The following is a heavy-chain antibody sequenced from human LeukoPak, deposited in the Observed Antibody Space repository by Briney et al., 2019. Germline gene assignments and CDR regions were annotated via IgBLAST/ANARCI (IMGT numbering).Heavy chain of an antibody. J-gene: IGHJ6*03. D-gene: IGHD6-13*01. Sequence: ASVKVSCKASGYSFTSYGISWVRQAPGQGLEWMAWISAYNGNTNYAQKLQGRVTMTTDTSTSTAYMELRSLRSDDTAVYYCARVAAAGPYYYYMDDWGKGTTVTVSS. CDR2: ISAYNGNT. CDR1: GYSFTSYG. V-gene: IGHV1-18*01. CDR3: ARVAAAGPYYYYMDD.